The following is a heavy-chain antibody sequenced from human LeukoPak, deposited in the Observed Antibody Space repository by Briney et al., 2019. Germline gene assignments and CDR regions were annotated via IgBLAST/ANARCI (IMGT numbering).Heavy chain of an antibody. CDR2: INHSGST. Sequence: SETLSLTCTVSGGSISSYYWSWIRQPPGKGLEWIGEINHSGSTNYNPSLKSRVTISVDTSKNQFSLKLSSVTAADTAVYYCARNDRLGATTVPAWGQGTMVTVSS. V-gene: IGHV4-34*01. J-gene: IGHJ3*01. D-gene: IGHD1-26*01. CDR3: ARNDRLGATTVPA. CDR1: GGSISSYY.